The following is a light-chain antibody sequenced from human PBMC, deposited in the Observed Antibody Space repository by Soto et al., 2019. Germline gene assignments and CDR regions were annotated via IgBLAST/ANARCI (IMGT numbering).Light chain of an antibody. CDR3: QQFNSYPLIT. CDR2: DAS. J-gene: IGKJ5*01. Sequence: AIQLTQSPSSLSASVGDRVTITCRASQGISSALAWYQQKPGKAPKLLIYDASSLESGVPSRFSGSGSGTDFTLTISSLQPEDFATYYCQQFNSYPLITVGQGTRLEIK. CDR1: QGISSA. V-gene: IGKV1-13*02.